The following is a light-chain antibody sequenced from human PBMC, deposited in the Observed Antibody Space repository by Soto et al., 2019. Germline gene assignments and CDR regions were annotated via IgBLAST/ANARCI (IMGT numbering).Light chain of an antibody. V-gene: IGKV3-11*01. Sequence: EIVLTQSPATLSLSPGERATLSCRASQSVSSYLAWYQQKPGQAPRLLIYDASNRATGIPARFSSSGSGTDFTLTISNLEPEDFAIYYYQRSSNWRTFGQGIKVEIK. CDR2: DAS. CDR3: QRSSNWRT. J-gene: IGKJ1*01. CDR1: QSVSSY.